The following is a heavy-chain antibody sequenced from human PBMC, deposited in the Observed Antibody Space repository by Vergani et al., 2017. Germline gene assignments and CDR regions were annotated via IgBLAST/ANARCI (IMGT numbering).Heavy chain of an antibody. V-gene: IGHV4-30-2*01. Sequence: QLQLQESDSRLVNPSQTLSLTCTLSGDAISRDTYSWNWVRQPPGKPLEWIVSVYYSATTYYNPSLGGRVTMSIDKSKNHFSLTLTSVTAADSAFYFCARGQTGYSRDWSTYFFYMDVWGKGTTVTVSS. CDR1: GDAISRDTYS. J-gene: IGHJ6*03. CDR3: ARGQTGYSRDWSTYFFYMDV. CDR2: VYYSATT. D-gene: IGHD3/OR15-3a*01.